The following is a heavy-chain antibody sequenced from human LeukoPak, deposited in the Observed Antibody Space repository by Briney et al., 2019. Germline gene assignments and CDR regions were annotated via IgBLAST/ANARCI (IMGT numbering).Heavy chain of an antibody. CDR2: ISDSGGST. J-gene: IGHJ3*02. CDR3: AKDPTVDGASDI. D-gene: IGHD4-23*01. CDR1: GFTFSSYA. Sequence: GGSLRLSCAASGFTFSSYAMSWVRQAPGKGLEWVSAISDSGGSTYYADSVKGRFTISRDNSKNTLYLQMNSLRAEDTAVYYCAKDPTVDGASDIWGQGTMVTVSS. V-gene: IGHV3-23*01.